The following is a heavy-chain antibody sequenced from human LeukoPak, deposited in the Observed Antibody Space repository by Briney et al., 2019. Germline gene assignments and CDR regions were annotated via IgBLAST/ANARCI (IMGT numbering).Heavy chain of an antibody. J-gene: IGHJ4*02. CDR3: ATYRQVLLPFES. CDR2: ISGSGSGGST. Sequence: GGSLRLSCAASGFTFSNSAMSWVRQAPGKGLEWVSSISGSGSGGSTYYADSVKGRFTISRDNSKSTLSLQMNSLRAEDTAIYYCATYRQVLLPFESWGQGTLVTVSS. CDR1: GFTFSNSA. V-gene: IGHV3-23*01. D-gene: IGHD2-8*02.